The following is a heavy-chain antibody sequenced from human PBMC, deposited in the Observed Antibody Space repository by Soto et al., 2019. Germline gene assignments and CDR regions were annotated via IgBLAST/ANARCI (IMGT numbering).Heavy chain of an antibody. CDR3: KRDVVASSPPGADY. D-gene: IGHD5-12*01. CDR1: GFTFSIFP. CDR2: IKAGGGDT. Sequence: EVQLLGSGGGLVRPGGSLRLSCAASGFTFSIFPMSWVRQAPGKGPEWVAAIKAGGGDTYYADSAKGRFTISRDNSENILYLQMNSLTVEDTAMYYCKRDVVASSPPGADYWGQGTLVTVSS. J-gene: IGHJ4*02. V-gene: IGHV3-23*01.